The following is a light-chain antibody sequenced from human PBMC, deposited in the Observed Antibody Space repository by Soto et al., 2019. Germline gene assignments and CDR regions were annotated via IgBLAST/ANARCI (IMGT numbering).Light chain of an antibody. CDR2: KAS. J-gene: IGKJ4*01. Sequence: DIQMTQFPSTLSASVGDRVTITCRASESISSWLAWYQQKPAKAPKILIYKASTVQSGVPSRFTGSGSGTEFTLTISSLQPDDVATYYCQHYSVFPLTFGGGTKVEIK. V-gene: IGKV1-5*03. CDR1: ESISSW. CDR3: QHYSVFPLT.